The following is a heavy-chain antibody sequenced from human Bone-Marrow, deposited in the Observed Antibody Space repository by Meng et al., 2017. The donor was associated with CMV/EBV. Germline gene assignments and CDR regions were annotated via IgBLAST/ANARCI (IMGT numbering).Heavy chain of an antibody. D-gene: IGHD4-11*01. V-gene: IGHV5-51*01. J-gene: IGHJ4*02. Sequence: GGSLRLSCKGSGYSFTSYWIGWVRQMPGKGLEWMGIIYPGDSDTRYSPSFQGQVTISADKSISTAYLQWNSLKASDTAMYYCASSVTTWYYFDYWGQGTLVTVSS. CDR1: GYSFTSYW. CDR2: IYPGDSDT. CDR3: ASSVTTWYYFDY.